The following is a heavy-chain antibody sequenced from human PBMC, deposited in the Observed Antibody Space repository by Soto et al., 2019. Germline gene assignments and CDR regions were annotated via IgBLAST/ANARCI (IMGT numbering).Heavy chain of an antibody. Sequence: QVQLVQSGADVKKPGASVKVSCKASGYTFTGYYMHWVRQAPGQGLEWMGWSNPKSGGTKYAQKFQGWATRTSETSSSIAYRELSRLRSDDTAVYYCARGTRLSLWVQPFDYWGQGTLVSGSS. D-gene: IGHD1-1*01. CDR1: GYTFTGYY. V-gene: IGHV1-2*04. J-gene: IGHJ4*02. CDR3: ARGTRLSLWVQPFDY. CDR2: SNPKSGGT.